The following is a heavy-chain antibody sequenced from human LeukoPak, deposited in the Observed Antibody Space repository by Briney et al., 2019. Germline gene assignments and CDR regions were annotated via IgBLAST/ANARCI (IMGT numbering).Heavy chain of an antibody. CDR1: GGSISSYY. D-gene: IGHD2-15*01. CDR3: ARCSGGSCSWFDP. CDR2: IYYSGNT. J-gene: IGHJ5*02. V-gene: IGHV4-59*01. Sequence: PSETLSLTCTLSGGSISSYYWSWIRQPPGKGLQWIGYIYYSGNTNYNPSLKSRVTISVDTSKNQFSLRLSSVTAADTAVYYCARCSGGSCSWFDPWGQGTLVTVSS.